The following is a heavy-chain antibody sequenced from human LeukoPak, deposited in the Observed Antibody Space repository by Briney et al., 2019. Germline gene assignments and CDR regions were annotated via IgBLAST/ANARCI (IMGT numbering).Heavy chain of an antibody. CDR1: GGSISSYY. CDR3: ARDGSCSGGSCYPYYYGMDV. J-gene: IGHJ6*02. V-gene: IGHV4-59*01. Sequence: PSETLSLTCTVSGGSISSYYWSWVRQPPGKGLGWIGYMSYSGNTNYNPSLKSRVIISVDTSKNQFSLNLSSVTAADTAVYYCARDGSCSGGSCYPYYYGMDVWGQGTTVTVSS. CDR2: MSYSGNT. D-gene: IGHD2-15*01.